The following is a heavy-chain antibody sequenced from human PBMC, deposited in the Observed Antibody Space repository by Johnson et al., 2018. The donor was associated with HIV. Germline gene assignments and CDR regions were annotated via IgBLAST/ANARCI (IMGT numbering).Heavy chain of an antibody. CDR3: AKVGATVITPRGEAFDI. Sequence: QVQLVESGGGVVQPGRSLRLSCVASGFTFSSYGMHWVRQAPGKGLEWVAVIPYDGTNKYYADSVKGRVTISRDNSKNTLYLQMNSLRAEDTAVYYCAKVGATVITPRGEAFDIWGQGTMVTVSS. J-gene: IGHJ3*02. CDR1: GFTFSSYG. CDR2: IPYDGTNK. V-gene: IGHV3-30*18. D-gene: IGHD4-23*01.